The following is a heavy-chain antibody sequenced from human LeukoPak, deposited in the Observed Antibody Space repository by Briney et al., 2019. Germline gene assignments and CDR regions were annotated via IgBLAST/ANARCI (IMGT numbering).Heavy chain of an antibody. V-gene: IGHV4-39*01. J-gene: IGHJ4*02. CDR2: IYDSGST. CDR1: GASISGSGYY. D-gene: IGHD3-10*01. CDR3: ARSGSYYIDFDY. Sequence: SETLSLTCTVSGASISGSGYYWGWIRQPPGKGLEWIGNIYDSGSTYYNASLQSRVTISIDTSKNQFSLRLSSVTAADTAVYYCARSGSYYIDFDYWGQGTLVTVSS.